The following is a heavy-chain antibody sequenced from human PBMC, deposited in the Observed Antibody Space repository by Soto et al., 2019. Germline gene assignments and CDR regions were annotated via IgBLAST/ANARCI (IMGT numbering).Heavy chain of an antibody. CDR1: GFNFISYG. Sequence: QVLLVQSGGELKKPGASVKVSCKASGFNFISYGINWVRQAPGQGLEWMGWISGYDGKTVYAHSVQDRVTMTAAATTGTDNMELRGLPSADTAIYYCASDFMYTGSPESWFDPWGQGTLVTVTS. CDR3: ASDFMYTGSPESWFDP. V-gene: IGHV1-18*04. J-gene: IGHJ5*02. D-gene: IGHD6-6*01. CDR2: ISGYDGKT.